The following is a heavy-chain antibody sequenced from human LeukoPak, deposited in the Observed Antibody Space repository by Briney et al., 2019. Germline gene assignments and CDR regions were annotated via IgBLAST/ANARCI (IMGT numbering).Heavy chain of an antibody. V-gene: IGHV4-59*01. D-gene: IGHD3-9*01. CDR1: GGSISSYY. Sequence: PSETLSLTCTVSGGSISSYYWSWIRQPPGKGPEWIGYIYYSGSTNYNPSLKSRVTISVDTSKNQFSLKLSSVTAADTAVYYCATYDILTGRCDYWGQGTLVTVSS. CDR3: ATYDILTGRCDY. J-gene: IGHJ4*02. CDR2: IYYSGST.